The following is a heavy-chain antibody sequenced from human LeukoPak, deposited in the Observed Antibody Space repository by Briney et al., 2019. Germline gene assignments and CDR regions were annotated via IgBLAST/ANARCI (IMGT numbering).Heavy chain of an antibody. CDR3: ARGLPYSSSWYWFDP. CDR2: INHSGST. V-gene: IGHV4-34*01. J-gene: IGHJ5*02. D-gene: IGHD6-13*01. CDR1: GGSFSGYY. Sequence: SETLSLTCAVYGGSFSGYYWSWLRQPPGKGLDWIGEINHSGSTNYNPSLKSRGTISVDTSKNQFSLKLSSVTAADTAVYYGARGLPYSSSWYWFDPWGQGTPVTVSS.